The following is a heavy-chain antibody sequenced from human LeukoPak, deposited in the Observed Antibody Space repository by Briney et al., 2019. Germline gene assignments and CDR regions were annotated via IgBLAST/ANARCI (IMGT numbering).Heavy chain of an antibody. J-gene: IGHJ4*02. V-gene: IGHV3-21*01. CDR2: ISSSNNYI. CDR3: ARRSPNYYFDY. Sequence: GGSLRLSCAASGSTFSTYEINWVRQAPGKGLEWVSSISSSNNYIYYADSVKGRFTISRDNAKNSLYLQMNGLRAEDTAVYYCARRSPNYYFDYWGQGTPVTVSS. CDR1: GSTFSTYE.